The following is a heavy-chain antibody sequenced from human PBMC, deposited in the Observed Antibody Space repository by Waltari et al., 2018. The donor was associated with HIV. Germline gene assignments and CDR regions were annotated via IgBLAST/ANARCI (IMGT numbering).Heavy chain of an antibody. Sequence: EVQLVESGGGLVQPGGSLGLSCAVSGFSFSSYWMSWVRQAPGKGLEWVANIKQDGSEKYYVDSVKGRFNISRDNAKNSLYLQMNSLRDEDTAVYYCARDPGGADAFDFWGQGTMVTVSS. CDR2: IKQDGSEK. CDR1: GFSFSSYW. V-gene: IGHV3-7*01. J-gene: IGHJ3*01. CDR3: ARDPGGADAFDF. D-gene: IGHD3-16*01.